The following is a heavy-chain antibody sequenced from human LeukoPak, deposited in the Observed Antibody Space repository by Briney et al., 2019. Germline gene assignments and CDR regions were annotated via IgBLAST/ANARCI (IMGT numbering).Heavy chain of an antibody. CDR1: GGSISSYY. CDR3: ARGSSNHDYGGNLDY. Sequence: SETLSLTCTVSGGSISSYYWSWIRQPPGKGLEWIGYIYYSGSTNYNPSLKSRVTISVDTSKNQFSLKLSSVTAADTAVYYCARGSSNHDYGGNLDYWAREPWSPSPQ. CDR2: IYYSGST. V-gene: IGHV4-59*01. D-gene: IGHD4-23*01. J-gene: IGHJ4*02.